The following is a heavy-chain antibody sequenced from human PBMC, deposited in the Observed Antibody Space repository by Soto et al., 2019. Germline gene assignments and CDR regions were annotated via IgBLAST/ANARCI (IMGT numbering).Heavy chain of an antibody. CDR3: GGGLYYGDY. CDR2: IWADGSKQ. D-gene: IGHD3-16*01. CDR1: GFSFRNYG. J-gene: IGHJ4*02. Sequence: QVQLVESGGGVVQPGRSLRLSCDASGFSFRNYGMHWVRQAPGKGLEWVAVIWADGSKQYYADSVKGRFTIARDNSKSTLYLQMNTLGVEDTGVYYCGGGLYYGDYWGQGAPVTVS. V-gene: IGHV3-33*01.